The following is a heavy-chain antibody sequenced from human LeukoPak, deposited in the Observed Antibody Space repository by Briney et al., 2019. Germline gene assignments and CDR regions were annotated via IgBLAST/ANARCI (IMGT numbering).Heavy chain of an antibody. CDR3: ARDMKLVHYYSYAMDV. CDR2: ISAYNGNT. CDR1: GYTFTNYG. D-gene: IGHD6-13*01. V-gene: IGHV1-18*01. J-gene: IGHJ6*02. Sequence: GASVKVSCKASGYTFTNYGISWVRQAPGQGLEWMGWISAYNGNTNYAQKLQGRVTMTTDTSTSTAYMELRSLRSDDTAVYYCARDMKLVHYYSYAMDVWGQGTTVTVPS.